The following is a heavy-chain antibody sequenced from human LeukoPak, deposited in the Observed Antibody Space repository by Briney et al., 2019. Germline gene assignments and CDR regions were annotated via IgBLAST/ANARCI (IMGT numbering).Heavy chain of an antibody. CDR3: ASGMAIVTDAFDI. CDR2: VVHSGTT. Sequence: SETLTLTCTVSIDSLTIQFWSCIRQTPGKGLEWSGYVVHSGTTNYSPSLKSRVTISLDTSKKQVHLSLASVTAADTAVYYSASGMAIVTDAFDIWGRGTMVSVSS. D-gene: IGHD3-22*01. V-gene: IGHV4-4*08. J-gene: IGHJ3*02. CDR1: IDSLTIQF.